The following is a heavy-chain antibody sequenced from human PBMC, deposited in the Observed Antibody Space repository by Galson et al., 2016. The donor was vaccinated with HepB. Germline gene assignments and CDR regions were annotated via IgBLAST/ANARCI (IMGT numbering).Heavy chain of an antibody. CDR3: ASCMGWYGMCAFEI. J-gene: IGHJ3*02. V-gene: IGHV3-66*01. D-gene: IGHD6-13*01. Sequence: SLRLSCAVSGFTVSGSYMSWVRQAPGKGLEWVSVIYSDGTTKCADSVKGRFIISRDNSKNTLYLQMNSLRAEDTAVYYCASCMGWYGMCAFEIWGQGTMVTVSS. CDR2: IYSDGTT. CDR1: GFTVSGSY.